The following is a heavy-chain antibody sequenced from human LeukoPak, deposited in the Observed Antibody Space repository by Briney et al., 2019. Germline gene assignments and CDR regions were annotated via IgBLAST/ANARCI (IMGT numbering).Heavy chain of an antibody. CDR3: AREGYCSSTSCYKARSYYGMDV. V-gene: IGHV1-46*01. CDR1: GYTFTSYY. Sequence: ASVKVSCKASGYTFTSYYMHWVRQAPGQGLEWMGIINPSGGSTSYAQKFQGRVTMTRDTSTSTVYMELSSLRSEDTAVYYCAREGYCSSTSCYKARSYYGMDVWGQGTTVTVSS. CDR2: INPSGGST. D-gene: IGHD2-2*02. J-gene: IGHJ6*02.